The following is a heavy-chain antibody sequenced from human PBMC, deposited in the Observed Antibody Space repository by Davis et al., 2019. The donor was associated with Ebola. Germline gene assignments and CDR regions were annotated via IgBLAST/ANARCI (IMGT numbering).Heavy chain of an antibody. J-gene: IGHJ4*02. CDR3: ARDRDVLLRQTDY. CDR1: GYTFTGYY. V-gene: IGHV1-2*06. CDR2: INPNSGGT. D-gene: IGHD2-15*01. Sequence: ASVKVSCKASGYTFTGYYMHWVRQAPGQGLEWMGRINPNSGGTNYAQKFQGRVTMTTDTSTSTAYMELRSLRSDDTAVYYCARDRDVLLRQTDYWGQGTLVTVSS.